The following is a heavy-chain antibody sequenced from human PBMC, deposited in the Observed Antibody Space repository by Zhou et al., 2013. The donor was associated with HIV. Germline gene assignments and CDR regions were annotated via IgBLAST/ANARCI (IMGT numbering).Heavy chain of an antibody. CDR1: GGTFSNYA. CDR2: IVPIFNKP. D-gene: IGHD6-13*01. CDR3: AREMAAAGRGWFDP. Sequence: QVQLVQSGAEVKKPGSSVKVSCKASGGTFSNYAFSWVRLAPGQGLEWLGDIVPIFNKPSYAQKFQGRVTITTDESKTTVSMELTGLRPDDTAVYYCAREMAAAGRGWFDPWGQGTLVTVSS. J-gene: IGHJ5*02. V-gene: IGHV1-69*05.